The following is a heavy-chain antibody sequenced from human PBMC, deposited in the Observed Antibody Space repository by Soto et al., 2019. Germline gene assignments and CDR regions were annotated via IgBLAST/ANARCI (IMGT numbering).Heavy chain of an antibody. CDR2: IYYSGTTYSGST. J-gene: IGHJ4*02. CDR1: GDSISSGNNY. Sequence: QVQLQESGPGLVKPSQTLFLTCTVSGDSISSGNNYWTWIRQLPGKGLEWIGYIYYSGTTYSGSTYYNPSLKSRSTISVDTSKNQFSLKLNSVTAADTAVYYCARDPIWGQGTLVTVSS. CDR3: ARDPI. V-gene: IGHV4-31*03.